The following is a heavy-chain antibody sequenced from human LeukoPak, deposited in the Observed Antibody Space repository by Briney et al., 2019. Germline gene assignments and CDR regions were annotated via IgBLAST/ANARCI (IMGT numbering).Heavy chain of an antibody. Sequence: PSETLSLTCAVSGGSFSGYYWSWIRQPPGKGLEWIGEINHSGSTNYNPSLKSRVTISADTSKNQFSLKLSSVTAADTAVYYCARGPRGASGSWFVNYWGQGTLVTVSS. CDR3: ARGPRGASGSWFVNY. CDR2: INHSGST. V-gene: IGHV4-34*01. J-gene: IGHJ4*02. D-gene: IGHD6-13*01. CDR1: GGSFSGYY.